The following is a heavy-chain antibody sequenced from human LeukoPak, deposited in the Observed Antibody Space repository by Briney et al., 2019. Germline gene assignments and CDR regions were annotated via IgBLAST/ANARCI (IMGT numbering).Heavy chain of an antibody. V-gene: IGHV3-64D*06. CDR3: LNVAATGLIDY. CDR1: GFTFSNYA. J-gene: IGHJ4*02. CDR2: ISNTEVAT. Sequence: GRSLRLSCSASGFTFSNYAINWVRQTPGKGLEYVSAISNTEVATYYADSVKGRFTFQKTHSKNTSFRQITSLRAEKPALYYWLNVAATGLIDYWGQGTLVTVSS. D-gene: IGHD6-19*01.